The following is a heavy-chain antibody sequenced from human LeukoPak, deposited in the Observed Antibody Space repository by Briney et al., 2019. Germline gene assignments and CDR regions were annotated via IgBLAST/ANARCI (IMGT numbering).Heavy chain of an antibody. CDR3: ARALHTGGETGY. V-gene: IGHV1-8*02. D-gene: IGHD4-23*01. CDR1: GYTFTGYY. J-gene: IGHJ4*02. Sequence: RASVTVSCKASGYTFTGYYIHWLRQAPGQGLEWMGWMNPNSGNTGYAQKFQGRVTMTRNTSISTAYMELSSLRSEDTAVYYCARALHTGGETGYWGQGTLVTVSS. CDR2: MNPNSGNT.